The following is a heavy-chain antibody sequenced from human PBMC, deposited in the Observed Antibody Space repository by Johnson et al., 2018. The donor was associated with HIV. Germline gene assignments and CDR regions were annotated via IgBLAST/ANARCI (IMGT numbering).Heavy chain of an antibody. Sequence: VQLVESGGGLIQPGGSLRLSCTASGLTVSSNYMSWVRQAPGKGLEWVSVIYSGGSTYYADSVKGRFTISRDNSKNTLYLQMNSLRAEDTAVYYCARDSDSLYAFDIWGQGTMVTVSS. CDR1: GLTVSSNY. CDR3: ARDSDSLYAFDI. D-gene: IGHD3-22*01. V-gene: IGHV3-66*03. CDR2: IYSGGST. J-gene: IGHJ3*02.